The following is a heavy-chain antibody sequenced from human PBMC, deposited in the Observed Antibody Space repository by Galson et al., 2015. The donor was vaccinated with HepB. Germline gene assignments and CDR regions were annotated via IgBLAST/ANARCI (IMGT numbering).Heavy chain of an antibody. J-gene: IGHJ4*02. CDR2: INPNSGGT. CDR3: ARRSYSSSLYYFDY. D-gene: IGHD6-6*01. CDR1: GYTFTGYY. V-gene: IGHV1-2*04. Sequence: SVTVSCKASGYTFTGYYMHWVRQAPGQGLEWMGWINPNSGGTNYAQKFQGWVTMTRDTSISTAYMELSRLRSDDTAVYYCARRSYSSSLYYFDYWGQGTLVTVSS.